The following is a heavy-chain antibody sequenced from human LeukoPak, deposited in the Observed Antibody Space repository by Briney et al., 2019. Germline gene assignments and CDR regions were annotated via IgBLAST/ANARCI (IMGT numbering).Heavy chain of an antibody. V-gene: IGHV4-59*01. CDR3: ARGGSSWLNWFDP. D-gene: IGHD6-13*01. CDR1: GGSISSYY. CDR2: IYYSGST. Sequence: SETLSLTCTVSGGSISSYYWSWIRQPPGKGLEWIGYIYYSGSTNYNPSVKSRVTISVDTSKNQFSLKLSSVTAADTAVYYCARGGSSWLNWFDPWGQGTLVTVSS. J-gene: IGHJ5*02.